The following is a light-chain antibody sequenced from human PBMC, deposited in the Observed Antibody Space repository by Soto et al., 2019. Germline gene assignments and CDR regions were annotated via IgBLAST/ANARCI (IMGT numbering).Light chain of an antibody. CDR3: QKYNGAPLFT. Sequence: DIQMTQSPSSLSASVGDRVTITCRASQGISDFLAWYQQKPGKAPKLLIYAASTLQSGVPSRFSGRGSGTEFTLTISSLQPEDVATYYCQKYNGAPLFTFGPGTKVEIK. J-gene: IGKJ3*01. V-gene: IGKV1-27*01. CDR1: QGISDF. CDR2: AAS.